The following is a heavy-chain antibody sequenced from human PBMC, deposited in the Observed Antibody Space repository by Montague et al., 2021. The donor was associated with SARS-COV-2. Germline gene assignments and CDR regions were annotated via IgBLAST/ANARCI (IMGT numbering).Heavy chain of an antibody. CDR1: IDSGNKYP. Sequence: SETLSLTCAGYIDSGNKYPRGRTQQPPAKRQAPNGHIYHSRPTDYNPSLRSRVTISMDTSRNQFSLKLKSVTTADTAIYYCATDDEPDRPADFDYWGRGILVTVSS. CDR2: IYHSRPT. D-gene: IGHD1-14*01. J-gene: IGHJ4*02. V-gene: IGHV4-59*02. CDR3: ATDDEPDRPADFDY.